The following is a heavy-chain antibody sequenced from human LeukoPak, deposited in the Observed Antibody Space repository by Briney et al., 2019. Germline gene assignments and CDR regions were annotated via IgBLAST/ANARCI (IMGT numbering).Heavy chain of an antibody. V-gene: IGHV3-74*01. CDR1: GFTFRRDW. CDR3: TRALGSPLDY. Sequence: PGRSLRLSCAASGFTFRRDWMHWVRQGPGKGLVWVSRISSDGSSTTYADSVKGRFTISRDNAKNTLYLQINSLRAEDTAVYYCTRALGSPLDYWGQGTLVTVSS. CDR2: ISSDGSST. D-gene: IGHD1-26*01. J-gene: IGHJ4*02.